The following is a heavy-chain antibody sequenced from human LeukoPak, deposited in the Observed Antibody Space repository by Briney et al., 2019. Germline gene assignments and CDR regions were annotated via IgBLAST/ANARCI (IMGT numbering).Heavy chain of an antibody. J-gene: IGHJ4*02. D-gene: IGHD3-22*01. Sequence: SETLSLTCAVYGGSFSGYYWSWIRQPPGKGLEWIGEINHSGSTNYNPSLKSRVTISVDTSKNQFSLKLSSVTAADTAVYYCARGRGRSGYYYENGYWGQGTLVTVSS. CDR1: GGSFSGYY. CDR3: ARGRGRSGYYYENGY. V-gene: IGHV4-34*01. CDR2: INHSGST.